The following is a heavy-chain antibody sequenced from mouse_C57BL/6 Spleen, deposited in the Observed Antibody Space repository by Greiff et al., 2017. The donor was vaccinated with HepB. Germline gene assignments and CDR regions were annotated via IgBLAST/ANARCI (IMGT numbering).Heavy chain of an antibody. CDR3: ARGYGSRDWFAY. J-gene: IGHJ3*01. D-gene: IGHD1-1*01. CDR2: IYPGDGDT. Sequence: VQLVESGPELVKPGASVKISCKASGYAFSSSWMNWVKQRPGKGLEWIGRIYPGDGDTNYNGKFKGKATLTADKSSSTAYMQLSSLTSEDSAVYFCARGYGSRDWFAYWGQGTLVTVSA. CDR1: GYAFSSSW. V-gene: IGHV1-82*01.